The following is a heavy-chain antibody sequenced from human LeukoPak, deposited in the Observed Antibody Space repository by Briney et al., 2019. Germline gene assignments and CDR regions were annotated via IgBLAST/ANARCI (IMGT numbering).Heavy chain of an antibody. CDR1: GYSFTSYW. Sequence: GESLKISCKGSGYSFTSYWIGWARQMPGKGLEWMGIIYPGDSDTRYSPSFQGQVTISADKSISTAYLQWSSLKASDTAMYYCARLFAYSGYEGYCSGGSCYGFDYWGQGTLVTVSS. D-gene: IGHD2-15*01. CDR2: IYPGDSDT. J-gene: IGHJ4*02. CDR3: ARLFAYSGYEGYCSGGSCYGFDY. V-gene: IGHV5-51*01.